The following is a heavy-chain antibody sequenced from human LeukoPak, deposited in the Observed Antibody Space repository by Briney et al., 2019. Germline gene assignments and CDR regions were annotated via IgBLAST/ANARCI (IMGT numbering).Heavy chain of an antibody. V-gene: IGHV3-7*02. D-gene: IGHD4-23*01. CDR2: IGGNSGNT. CDR1: GFTFSSYS. Sequence: AGSLRLSCIASGFTFSSYSITWVRQAPGKGLEWLAKIGGNSGNTNYADSVQGRVTISTDNATNSLYMQMNSLRAEDTAVYYCAVRKQKGNSRSRWYHYLWGRGTMVTVSS. J-gene: IGHJ2*01. CDR3: AVRKQKGNSRSRWYHYL.